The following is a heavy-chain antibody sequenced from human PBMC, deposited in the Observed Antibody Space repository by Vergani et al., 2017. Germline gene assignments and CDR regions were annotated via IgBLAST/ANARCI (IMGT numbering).Heavy chain of an antibody. J-gene: IGHJ6*02. V-gene: IGHV1-69-2*01. Sequence: EVQLVQSGAEVKKPGATMKISCKVSGYTFTDHYMHWVKQAPGKGLEWMGLVDPEDGETIYAEKFKGRVTIAADTSTDTAHLALSSLRSEDTAVYYCATPQTVTTGGMEVWGQXP. D-gene: IGHD4-17*01. CDR1: GYTFTDHY. CDR3: ATPQTVTTGGMEV. CDR2: VDPEDGET.